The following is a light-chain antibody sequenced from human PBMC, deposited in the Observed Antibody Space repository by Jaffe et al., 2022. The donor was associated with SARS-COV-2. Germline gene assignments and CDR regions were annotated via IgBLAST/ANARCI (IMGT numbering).Light chain of an antibody. Sequence: QSVLTQPPSVSGAPGQRVIISCTGSSSNIGARYDVHWYQQLPRTAPKLLIYDNANRPSGVPDRFSGSRSGTSASLAISGLQAEDEADYYCQSYDRSLSGLVFGGGTKLTVL. CDR2: DNA. J-gene: IGLJ3*02. V-gene: IGLV1-40*01. CDR3: QSYDRSLSGLV. CDR1: SSNIGARYD.